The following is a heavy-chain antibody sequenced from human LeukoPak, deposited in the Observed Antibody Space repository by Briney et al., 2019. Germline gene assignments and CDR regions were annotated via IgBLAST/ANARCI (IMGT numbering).Heavy chain of an antibody. Sequence: SETLSLTCTVSGGSISSGGYYWSWIRQHPGKGLEWIGYIYYSGSTYYNPSLKSRVTISVDTSKNQFSLKLSSVTAADTAVYYCARVPRYSYGDGRDYWGQGTLVTVSS. CDR1: GGSISSGGYY. CDR2: IYYSGST. V-gene: IGHV4-31*03. J-gene: IGHJ4*02. D-gene: IGHD5-18*01. CDR3: ARVPRYSYGDGRDY.